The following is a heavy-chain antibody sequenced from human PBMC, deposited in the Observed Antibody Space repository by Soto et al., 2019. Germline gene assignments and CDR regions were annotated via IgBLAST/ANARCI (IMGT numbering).Heavy chain of an antibody. Sequence: GGSLRLSCAASGFTFSSYSMNWVRQAPGKGLEWVSSISSSSSYIYYADSVKGRFTISRDNAKNSLYLQMNSLRAEDTAVYYCARDVVVNANHPFDYWGHGAMVTVSS. J-gene: IGHJ4*01. V-gene: IGHV3-21*01. CDR2: ISSSSSYI. CDR3: ARDVVVNANHPFDY. D-gene: IGHD2-21*01. CDR1: GFTFSSYS.